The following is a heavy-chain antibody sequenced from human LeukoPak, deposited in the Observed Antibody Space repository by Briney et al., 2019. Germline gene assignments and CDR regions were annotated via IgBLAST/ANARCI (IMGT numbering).Heavy chain of an antibody. CDR1: GFTFDDYG. D-gene: IGHD3-16*01. J-gene: IGHJ5*02. CDR3: ARVSPHRKMSYGNQNWFDT. CDR2: INWNGDTI. Sequence: PGGSLRLSCAASGFTFDDYGMTWVRQAPGKGLEWVSGINWNGDTIGYADSVKGRFTISRDNAKNSLYLQMNSLRAEDTALYYCARVSPHRKMSYGNQNWFDTWGQGTLVTVSS. V-gene: IGHV3-20*04.